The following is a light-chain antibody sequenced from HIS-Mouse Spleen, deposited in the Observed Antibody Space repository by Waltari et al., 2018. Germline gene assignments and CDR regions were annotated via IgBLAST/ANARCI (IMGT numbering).Light chain of an antibody. CDR1: NIGSKS. J-gene: IGLJ2*01. CDR3: QVWDSSSDHVV. Sequence: SYVLTQPPSVSVAPGKTARITCGGNNIGSKSVHWYQQKPGQAPVLVGYDDSDRPSGIPGGVAGSNSGNTATLTISRVEAGDEADYYCQVWDSSSDHVVFGGGTKLTVL. CDR2: DDS. V-gene: IGLV3-21*03.